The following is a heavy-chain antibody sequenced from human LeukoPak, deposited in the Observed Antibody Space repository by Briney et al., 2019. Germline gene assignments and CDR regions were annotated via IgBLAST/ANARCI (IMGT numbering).Heavy chain of an antibody. J-gene: IGHJ4*02. CDR1: RFTVSSNY. V-gene: IGHV3-66*01. CDR3: AREWYYSFDY. D-gene: IGHD2/OR15-2a*01. Sequence: PGGSLRLSCAASRFTVSSNYMSWVRQAPGKGLEWVSVIYSGGSTYYADSVKGRFTISRDNSKNTLYLQMNSLRAEDTAVYYCAREWYYSFDYWGQGTLVTVSS. CDR2: IYSGGST.